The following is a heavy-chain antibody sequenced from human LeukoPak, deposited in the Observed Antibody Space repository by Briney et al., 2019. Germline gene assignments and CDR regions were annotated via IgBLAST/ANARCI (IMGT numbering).Heavy chain of an antibody. Sequence: SETLSLTCTVSGGSISSYYWSWIRQPPGKGLEWIGYIYYSGSTNYNPSLKSRVTISVDTSKNQFSLKLSSVTAADTAVYYCARIFSAEYSGVSFDYWGQGTLVTVSS. J-gene: IGHJ4*02. V-gene: IGHV4-59*08. CDR1: GGSISSYY. D-gene: IGHD2/OR15-2a*01. CDR3: ARIFSAEYSGVSFDY. CDR2: IYYSGST.